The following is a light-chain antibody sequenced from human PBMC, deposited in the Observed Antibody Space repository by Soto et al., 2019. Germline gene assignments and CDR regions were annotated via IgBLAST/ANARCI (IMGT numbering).Light chain of an antibody. CDR3: QQYNNWPFIT. CDR1: QSVRGN. Sequence: EIVMTQSPATLSVSPGERATLSCRASQSVRGNLAWYQQKPGQSPRLLIYGASSRATGIPARCSGSGSGTEFTLTISSLQSEDFAVYYCQQYNNWPFITFGQGTRLEIK. CDR2: GAS. V-gene: IGKV3-15*01. J-gene: IGKJ5*01.